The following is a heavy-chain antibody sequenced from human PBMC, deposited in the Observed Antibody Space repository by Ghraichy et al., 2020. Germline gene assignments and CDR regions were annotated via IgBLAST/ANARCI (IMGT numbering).Heavy chain of an antibody. J-gene: IGHJ4*02. CDR3: ARRWYGDYGEGFDY. D-gene: IGHD4-17*01. Sequence: GESLNISCAASGFTFSSYWMHWVRQAPGKGLVWVSRINSDGSSISYADSVKGRFTISRDNAKNTLYLQMNSLRAEDTAVYYCARRWYGDYGEGFDYWGQGTLVTVSS. CDR2: INSDGSSI. CDR1: GFTFSSYW. V-gene: IGHV3-74*01.